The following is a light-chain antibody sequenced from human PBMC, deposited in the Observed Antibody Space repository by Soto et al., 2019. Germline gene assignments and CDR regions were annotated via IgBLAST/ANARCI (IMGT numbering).Light chain of an antibody. V-gene: IGLV1-40*01. J-gene: IGLJ2*01. CDR2: GNN. Sequence: QSVLTQSPSASGTPGQRVSISCSGSTSNIGAGYDVHWYQQLPGTAPKLLIYGNNNRPSGVPDRFSGSKSGTSASLAITGLQAEDEADYYCQSFDSSLSGAVFGGGTKLTVL. CDR3: QSFDSSLSGAV. CDR1: TSNIGAGYD.